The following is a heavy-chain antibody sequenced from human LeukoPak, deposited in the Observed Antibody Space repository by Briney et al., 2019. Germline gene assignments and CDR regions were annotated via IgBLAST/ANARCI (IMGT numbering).Heavy chain of an antibody. D-gene: IGHD3-10*01. CDR2: ISGSGGST. J-gene: IGHJ4*02. CDR1: GFTFNTYS. V-gene: IGHV3-23*01. Sequence: GGSLRLSCEASGFTFNTYSMNWARQAPGKGLEWVSAISGSGGSTYYADSVKGRFTISRDNSKNTLYLQMNSLRAEDTAVYYCAKVTYGSGTYGAFDSWGQGTLVTVSS. CDR3: AKVTYGSGTYGAFDS.